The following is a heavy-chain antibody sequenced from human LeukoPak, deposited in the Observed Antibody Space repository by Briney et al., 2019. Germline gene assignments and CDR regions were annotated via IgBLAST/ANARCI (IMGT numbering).Heavy chain of an antibody. V-gene: IGHV3-23*01. Sequence: GGSLRLSCAASGFTFSSYAMSWVRQAPGKGLEWVSAISGSGGSTYYADSVKGRFTISRDNSKNTLYLRMNSLRAEDTAVYHCAKCYYDSSGYRPPLDYWGQGTLVTVSS. CDR2: ISGSGGST. CDR3: AKCYYDSSGYRPPLDY. D-gene: IGHD3-22*01. J-gene: IGHJ4*02. CDR1: GFTFSSYA.